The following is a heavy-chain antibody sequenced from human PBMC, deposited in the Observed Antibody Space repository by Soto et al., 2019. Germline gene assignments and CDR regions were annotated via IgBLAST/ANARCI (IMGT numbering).Heavy chain of an antibody. V-gene: IGHV3-30-3*01. CDR1: GFTFSSYA. Sequence: ESGGGVVQPGRSLRLSCAASGFTFSSYAMHWVRQAPGKGLEWVAVISYDGSNKYYADSVKGRFTISRDNSKNTLYLQMNSLRAEDTAVYYCARVAATVTTRSEYYGMDVWGQGTTVTVSS. J-gene: IGHJ6*02. D-gene: IGHD4-17*01. CDR2: ISYDGSNK. CDR3: ARVAATVTTRSEYYGMDV.